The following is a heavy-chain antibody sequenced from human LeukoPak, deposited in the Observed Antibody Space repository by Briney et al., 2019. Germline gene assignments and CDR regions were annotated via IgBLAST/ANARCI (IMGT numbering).Heavy chain of an antibody. CDR3: ARMAPLWRIFDY. D-gene: IGHD2/OR15-2a*01. CDR1: GGSISSGGYS. CDR2: IYHSGST. Sequence: SQTLSLTCAVSGGSISSGGYSWSWIRQPPGKGLEWIGYIYHSGSTYYNPSLKSRVTMSVDTSKNQFSLKLSSVTAVDTAVYYCARMAPLWRIFDYWGQGTLVTVSS. V-gene: IGHV4-30-2*01. J-gene: IGHJ4*02.